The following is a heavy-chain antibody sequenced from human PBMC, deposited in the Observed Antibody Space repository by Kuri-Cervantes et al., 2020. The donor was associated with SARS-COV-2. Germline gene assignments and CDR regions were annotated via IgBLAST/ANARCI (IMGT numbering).Heavy chain of an antibody. J-gene: IGHJ6*03. CDR1: GGSFSGYY. D-gene: IGHD6-6*01. V-gene: IGHV4-34*01. CDR2: INHSGST. CDR3: AREATRSYSSSGPYYYYYMDV. Sequence: SETLSLTCAVYGGSFSGYYWSWIRQPPGKGREWMGEINHSGSTNYNPSLKRRVTISVDTSRNQLSLKLSSVTAADTAVYYCAREATRSYSSSGPYYYYYMDVWGKGTTVTVSS.